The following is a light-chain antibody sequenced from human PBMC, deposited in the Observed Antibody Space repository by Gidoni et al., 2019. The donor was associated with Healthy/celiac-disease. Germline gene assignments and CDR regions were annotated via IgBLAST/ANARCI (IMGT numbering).Light chain of an antibody. V-gene: IGLV1-40*01. CDR2: GNS. CDR1: SSNIGAGYD. CDR3: QSYDSSLSGSV. J-gene: IGLJ3*02. Sequence: GQRVTISCTGSSSNIGAGYDVHWYQQLPGTAPKLIIYGNSNRPSGVPDRFSGSKSGTSAPLATTGLQAEDEADYYCQSYDSSLSGSVFGGGTKLPVL.